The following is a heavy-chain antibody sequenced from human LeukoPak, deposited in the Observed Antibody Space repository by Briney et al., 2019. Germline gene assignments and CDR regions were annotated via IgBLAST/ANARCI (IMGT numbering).Heavy chain of an antibody. CDR3: ASGCYSCGWFDP. J-gene: IGHJ5*02. Sequence: ASVKVSCKASGYTFTGYYMHWVRQAPGQGLGWMGWINPNSGGTNYAQKFQGRVTMTRDTSTSTAYMELSRLRSDDTAVYYCASGCYSCGWFDPWGQGTLVTVSS. D-gene: IGHD2-21*01. V-gene: IGHV1-2*02. CDR1: GYTFTGYY. CDR2: INPNSGGT.